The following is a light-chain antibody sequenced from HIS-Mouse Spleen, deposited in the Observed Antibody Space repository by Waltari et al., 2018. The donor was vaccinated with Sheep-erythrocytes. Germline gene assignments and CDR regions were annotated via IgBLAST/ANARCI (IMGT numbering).Light chain of an antibody. V-gene: IGKV1-12*01. J-gene: IGKJ4*01. CDR2: AAS. Sequence: IQMTHPPSSLSASTGSRVTITCRESQGISSWLAWYQQEPGKATKLLIYAASSLQSGVTSRFSGSGSGTDFILTNSSLQPEDFATYYCQQANSFPLTFGGGTKVEIK. CDR1: QGISSW. CDR3: QQANSFPLT.